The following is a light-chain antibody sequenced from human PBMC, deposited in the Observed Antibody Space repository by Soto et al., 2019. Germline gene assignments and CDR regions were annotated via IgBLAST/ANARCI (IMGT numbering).Light chain of an antibody. CDR1: QSVSSW. CDR2: DAS. Sequence: DIQMTQSPSSLSASVGDTVTINCRANQSVSSWLAWYQQKPGQTPKLLIYDASTLETGVPSRFAGSEAETEFTLTISGLQPDDFATYYCQQCSSYPWTFGQGTRVEIE. V-gene: IGKV1-5*01. CDR3: QQCSSYPWT. J-gene: IGKJ1*01.